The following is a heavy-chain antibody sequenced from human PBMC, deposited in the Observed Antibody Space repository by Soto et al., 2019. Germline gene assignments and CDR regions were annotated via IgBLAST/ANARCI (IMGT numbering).Heavy chain of an antibody. J-gene: IGHJ6*02. V-gene: IGHV1-69*01. CDR2: IIPIFGTA. CDR3: ASLVVATTDYYYYGMDV. Sequence: QVQLVQSGAEVKKPGSSVKVSCKASGGTFSSYAISWVRQAPGQGLEWMGGIIPIFGTANYAQKFQGRVTITADESRSTAYMELSSLRSDDTAVYYCASLVVATTDYYYYGMDVWGQGTTVTVSS. CDR1: GGTFSSYA. D-gene: IGHD5-12*01.